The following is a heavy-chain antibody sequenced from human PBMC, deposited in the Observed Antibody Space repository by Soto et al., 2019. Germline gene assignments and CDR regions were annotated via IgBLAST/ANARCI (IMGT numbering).Heavy chain of an antibody. CDR3: ASWGIIVVITENDAFDT. Sequence: ASVKVSCKASGYTFTSYYMHWVRQAPGQGLEWMGIINPSGGSTSYAQKFQGRVTMTRDTSTSTVYMELSSLRSEDTAVYYCASWGIIVVITENDAFDTWGEGTMVTVS. V-gene: IGHV1-46*01. CDR1: GYTFTSYY. CDR2: INPSGGST. D-gene: IGHD3-22*01. J-gene: IGHJ3*02.